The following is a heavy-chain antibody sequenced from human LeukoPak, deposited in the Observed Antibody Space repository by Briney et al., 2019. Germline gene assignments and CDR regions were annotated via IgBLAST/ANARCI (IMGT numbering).Heavy chain of an antibody. CDR3: AKGSVDSSGYYYPEYFQH. V-gene: IGHV3-21*04. J-gene: IGHJ1*01. CDR1: GFTFSSYS. D-gene: IGHD3-22*01. Sequence: GGSLRLSCAASGFTFSSYSMNWVRQAPGKGLEWVSSISSSSSYIYYADSVKGRFTISRDNSKNTLCLQMNSLRAEDTAVYYCAKGSVDSSGYYYPEYFQHWGQGTLVTVSS. CDR2: ISSSSSYI.